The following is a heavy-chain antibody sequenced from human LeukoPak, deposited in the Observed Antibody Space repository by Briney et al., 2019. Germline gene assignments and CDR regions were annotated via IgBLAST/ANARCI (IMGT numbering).Heavy chain of an antibody. J-gene: IGHJ4*02. D-gene: IGHD6-13*01. CDR2: TYYSGST. V-gene: IGHV4-59*01. CDR1: GGSISSYY. CDR3: ARFRQLVSFDY. Sequence: SETLSLTCTVSGGSISSYYWSWIRQPPGKGLEWIGYTYYSGSTNYNPSLKSRVTISVDTSKNQFSLKLSSVTAADTAVYYCARFRQLVSFDYWGQGTLVTVSS.